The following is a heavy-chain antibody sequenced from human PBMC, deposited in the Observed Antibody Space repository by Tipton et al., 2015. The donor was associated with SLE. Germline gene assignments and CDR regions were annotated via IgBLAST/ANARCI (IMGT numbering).Heavy chain of an antibody. D-gene: IGHD3-22*01. CDR2: IYYSGST. CDR3: ARGVAYYYDSGAFDV. V-gene: IGHV4-39*01. J-gene: IGHJ3*01. Sequence: TLSLTCTVSGGSISSSSYYWGWIRQPPGKGLEWIGNIYYSGSTYYNPSLKSRVTISVDTSKNQFSLKLSSVTAADTAVYYCARGVAYYYDSGAFDVWGQGTMVTVSS. CDR1: GGSISSSSYY.